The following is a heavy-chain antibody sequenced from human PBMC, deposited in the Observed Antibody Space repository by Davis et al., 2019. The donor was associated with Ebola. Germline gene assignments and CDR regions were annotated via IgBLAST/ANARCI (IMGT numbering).Heavy chain of an antibody. D-gene: IGHD2-8*01. J-gene: IGHJ6*04. CDR2: TFHSEAP. CDR1: AGSTTSLI. Sequence: MPSQTLSLTCHVSAGSTTSLIWGCVRQAPGQRPQWMGATFHSEAPTYNTSLKGRFTMSIATSKIQFSLTLGAVTASATAVYFCVRKWTPYGLDVWGKGTRVIVSS. V-gene: IGHV4-4*09. CDR3: VRKWTPYGLDV.